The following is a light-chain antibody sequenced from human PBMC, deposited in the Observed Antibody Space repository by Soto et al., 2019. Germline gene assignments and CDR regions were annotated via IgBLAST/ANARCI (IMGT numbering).Light chain of an antibody. CDR2: KVT. J-gene: IGLJ1*01. CDR3: SSYAGGYTYV. V-gene: IGLV2-8*01. CDR1: SSDVGRYNF. Sequence: QSALTQPPSASGSPGQSVTISCTGTSSDVGRYNFVSWYQQHPGKAPKLMIYKVTERPSGVPDRFSGSKSGNTASLTVSGLQAEDEADYYCSSYAGGYTYVFGTGTKLTVL.